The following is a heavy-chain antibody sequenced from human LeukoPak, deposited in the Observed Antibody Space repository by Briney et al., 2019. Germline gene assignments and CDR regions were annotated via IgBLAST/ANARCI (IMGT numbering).Heavy chain of an antibody. J-gene: IGHJ4*02. CDR3: AKTVAGSFYFDC. CDR1: GFTFSNYG. D-gene: IGHD6-19*01. CDR2: IRYDGSNK. Sequence: PGGSLRLSCAASGFTFSNYGIHWVRQAPGKGLQWVTFIRYDGSNKYYADSVKGRFTISRDNSKNTLYLQMNSLRAEDTAVYYCAKTVAGSFYFDCWGQGTLVTVSS. V-gene: IGHV3-30*02.